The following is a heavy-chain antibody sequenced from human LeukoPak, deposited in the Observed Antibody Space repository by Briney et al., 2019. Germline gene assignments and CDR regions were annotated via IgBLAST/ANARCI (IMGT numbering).Heavy chain of an antibody. D-gene: IGHD2/OR15-2a*01. V-gene: IGHV4-34*01. Sequence: SETLSLTCAVYGGSFSGYYWSWIRQPPRKGLEWIGEINHSGSTNYNPSLKGRVTISVDTSKNQFSLKLSSVSAADPVVYYCARRVFFPYGMDVWGQGTTVTVSS. CDR1: GGSFSGYY. CDR3: ARRVFFPYGMDV. J-gene: IGHJ6*02. CDR2: INHSGST.